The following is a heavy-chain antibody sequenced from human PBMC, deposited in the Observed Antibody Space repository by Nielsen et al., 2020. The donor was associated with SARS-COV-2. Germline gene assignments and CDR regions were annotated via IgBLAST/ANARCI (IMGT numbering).Heavy chain of an antibody. Sequence: GSLRLSCKGSGYSFTSYWIGWVRQMPGKGLEWMGIIYPGDSDTRYSPSFQGQVTISADKSISTAYLQWSSLKASDTAMYYCARTGYCSGGICYSDYYYVMDVWGQGTMVTVSS. V-gene: IGHV5-51*01. CDR1: GYSFTSYW. D-gene: IGHD2-15*01. J-gene: IGHJ6*02. CDR2: IYPGDSDT. CDR3: ARTGYCSGGICYSDYYYVMDV.